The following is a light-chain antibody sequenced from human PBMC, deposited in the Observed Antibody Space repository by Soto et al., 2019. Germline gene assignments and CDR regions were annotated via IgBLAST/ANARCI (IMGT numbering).Light chain of an antibody. J-gene: IGLJ1*01. Sequence: QSVLTQPPSASGTPGQRVTISCSGSSSNIGSNTVNCYQQLPGTAPKILIYSNNQRPSGVPDRFSSSKAGTSASLAISGLQSEDEADYYCAAWEDSLNGPNYVFGTGTKLTVL. CDR2: SNN. CDR1: SSNIGSNT. CDR3: AAWEDSLNGPNYV. V-gene: IGLV1-44*01.